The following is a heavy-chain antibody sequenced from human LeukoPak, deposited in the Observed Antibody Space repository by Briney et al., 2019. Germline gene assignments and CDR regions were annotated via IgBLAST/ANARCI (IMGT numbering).Heavy chain of an antibody. V-gene: IGHV3-7*04. CDR3: ARVVTWFDP. CDR1: GFTFSSFW. Sequence: GGSLRLFCAASGFTFSSFWMTWGRQAPGKGLEWLAHIKGDGSMESYVDSVKGRFTISRDNARNSVYLQMNSLRGEDTAVYYCARVVTWFDPWGQGSLVIVSS. CDR2: IKGDGSME. J-gene: IGHJ5*02.